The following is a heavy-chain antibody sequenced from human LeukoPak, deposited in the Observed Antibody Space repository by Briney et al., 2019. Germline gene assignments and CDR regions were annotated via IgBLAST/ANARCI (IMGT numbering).Heavy chain of an antibody. CDR2: IYTGGTT. V-gene: IGHV3-53*01. D-gene: IGHD3-16*01. CDR1: GFTVSSNY. CDR3: ARDQATSGGGLDS. J-gene: IGHJ4*02. Sequence: PGGSLRLSCAASGFTVSSNYMSWVRQAPGKGLEWVSAIYTGGTTYYSDSVERRFTISRDGSKNILYLQMDSLRVEDTAVYYCARDQATSGGGLDSWGQGTLVTVSS.